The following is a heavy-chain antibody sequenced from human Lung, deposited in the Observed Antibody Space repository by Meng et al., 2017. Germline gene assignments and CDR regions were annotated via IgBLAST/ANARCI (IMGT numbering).Heavy chain of an antibody. J-gene: IGHJ5*02. CDR1: GYTLTSSS. Sequence: QVQRVQSGAEVKKPGAAVQVSCKAFGYTLTSSSIHWVRQAPGQSLEWMGWITPGSGNTKYSQKFQGRVTITRDTSASTAYMELSTLRSEDTAVYYCARDFTSGSSGDPWGQGTLVTVSS. CDR2: ITPGSGNT. D-gene: IGHD6-19*01. CDR3: ARDFTSGSSGDP. V-gene: IGHV1-3*01.